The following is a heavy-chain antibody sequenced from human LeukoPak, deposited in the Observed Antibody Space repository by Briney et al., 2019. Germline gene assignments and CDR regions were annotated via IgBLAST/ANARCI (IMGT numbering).Heavy chain of an antibody. D-gene: IGHD3-10*01. CDR2: IGNVADT. CDR1: GFTLSGYD. Sequence: GGSLRLSCATSGFTLSGYDMHWVRQLTGKGLEWVSSIGNVADTYYSGSVKGRFVISRDNAKKSLYLQMNSLRAEDTAVYYCARDGLGIDYWGQGTLVTVSS. J-gene: IGHJ4*02. CDR3: ARDGLGIDY. V-gene: IGHV3-13*01.